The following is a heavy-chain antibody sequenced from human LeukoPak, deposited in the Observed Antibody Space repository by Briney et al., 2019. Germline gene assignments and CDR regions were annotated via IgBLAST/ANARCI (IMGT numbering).Heavy chain of an antibody. CDR1: GYTLTELS. V-gene: IGHV1-24*01. Sequence: ASVKVSCKASGYTLTELSMHWVRQAPGKGLEWMGGFDPEDGETIYAQKFQGRVTMTEDTSTDTAYMELSSLRSEDTAVYYCATRYSSGWYYFDPWGQGTLVTVSS. CDR2: FDPEDGET. J-gene: IGHJ5*02. D-gene: IGHD6-19*01. CDR3: ATRYSSGWYYFDP.